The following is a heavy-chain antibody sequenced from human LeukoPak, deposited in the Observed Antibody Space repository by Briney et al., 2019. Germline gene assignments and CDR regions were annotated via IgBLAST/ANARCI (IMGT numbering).Heavy chain of an antibody. Sequence: ASVKVSCKASGYTFTGYYMHWVRQAPGQGLEWMGWINPNSGGTNYAQKFQGRVTMTRDTSISTAYMELSRLRSDDTAVYYCARTSLRFLSYYMDVWGQGTTVTVSS. D-gene: IGHD3-3*01. V-gene: IGHV1-2*02. CDR3: ARTSLRFLSYYMDV. CDR2: INPNSGGT. CDR1: GYTFTGYY. J-gene: IGHJ6*03.